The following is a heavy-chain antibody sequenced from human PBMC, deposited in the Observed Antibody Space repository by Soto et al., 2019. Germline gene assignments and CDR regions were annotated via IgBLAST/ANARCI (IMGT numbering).Heavy chain of an antibody. V-gene: IGHV3-21*01. CDR1: GFTFSSYS. CDR2: ISSSSSYI. D-gene: IGHD5-18*01. Sequence: VGSLRLSCAASGFTFSSYSMNWVRQAPGKGLEWVSSISSSSSYIYYADSVKGRFTISRDNAKNSLYLQMNSLRAEDTAVYYCASLRVDTAMAKYYYYYYGMDVWGQGTTVTVS. J-gene: IGHJ6*02. CDR3: ASLRVDTAMAKYYYYYYGMDV.